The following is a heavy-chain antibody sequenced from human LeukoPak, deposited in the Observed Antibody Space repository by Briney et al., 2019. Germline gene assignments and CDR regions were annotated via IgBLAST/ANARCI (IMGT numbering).Heavy chain of an antibody. CDR2: INHSGST. J-gene: IGHJ4*02. V-gene: IGHV4-34*01. CDR1: GGSFSGYY. Sequence: PSETLSLTCAVYGGSFSGYYWSWIRQPPGKGLEWIVEINHSGSTNYNPSLKSRVAISVDTSKNQFSLKLSSVTAADTAVYYCARGEAVDYYFDYWGQGTLVTVSS. CDR3: ARGEAVDYYFDY. D-gene: IGHD6-19*01.